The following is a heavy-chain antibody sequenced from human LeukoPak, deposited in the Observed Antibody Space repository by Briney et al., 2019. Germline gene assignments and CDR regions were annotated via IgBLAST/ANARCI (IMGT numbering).Heavy chain of an antibody. CDR1: GVTFSSYS. CDR3: ARDVVRSITFGGVIVIPEIISPGYYYYGMDV. V-gene: IGHV3-21*01. J-gene: IGHJ6*02. CDR2: ISSSSSYI. D-gene: IGHD3-16*02. Sequence: GGSLRLSCAASGVTFSSYSMNWVRQAPGKGLEWVSSISSSSSYIYYADSVKGRFTISRDNAKNSLYLQMNSLRAEDTAVYYCARDVVRSITFGGVIVIPEIISPGYYYYGMDVWGQGPTVTVSS.